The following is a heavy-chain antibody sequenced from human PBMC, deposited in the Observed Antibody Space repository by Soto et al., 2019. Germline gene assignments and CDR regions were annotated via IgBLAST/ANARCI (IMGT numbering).Heavy chain of an antibody. V-gene: IGHV3-33*01. Sequence: GGSLRLSCAASGFTFSSYGMHWVRQAPGKGLEWVAVIWYDGSNKYYADSVKGRFTISRDNSKNTLYLQMNSLRAEDTAVYYCARGKQLRARVDYWGQGTLVTVSS. CDR1: GFTFSSYG. J-gene: IGHJ4*02. CDR2: IWYDGSNK. D-gene: IGHD6-6*01. CDR3: ARGKQLRARVDY.